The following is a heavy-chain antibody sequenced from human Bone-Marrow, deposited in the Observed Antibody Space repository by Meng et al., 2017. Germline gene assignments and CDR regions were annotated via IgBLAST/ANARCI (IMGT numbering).Heavy chain of an antibody. J-gene: IGHJ2*01. CDR3: ARGGYGDHPYWYFDL. Sequence: QGQRGESGAEGEKPGASVKVSGKVSGYSFTSYDINWVRQATGQGLEWMGWMNPNSGNTGYAQKFQGRVTMTRNTSISTAYMELSSLRSEDTAVYYCARGGYGDHPYWYFDLWGRGTLVTVSS. V-gene: IGHV1-8*01. CDR1: GYSFTSYD. D-gene: IGHD4-17*01. CDR2: MNPNSGNT.